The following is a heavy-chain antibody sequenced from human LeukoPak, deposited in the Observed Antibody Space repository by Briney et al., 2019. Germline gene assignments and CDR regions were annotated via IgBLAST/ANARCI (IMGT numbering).Heavy chain of an antibody. J-gene: IGHJ4*02. V-gene: IGHV4-31*03. CDR1: GGSISSGGYY. D-gene: IGHD6-6*01. CDR3: ARGHEYSSSSVVGY. CDR2: IYYSGST. Sequence: PSETLSLTCTVSGGSISSGGYYWSWIRQHPGKGLEWIGYIYYSGSTYYNPSLKSRVTISVDTSKNQFSLKPSSVTAADTAVYYCARGHEYSSSSVVGYWGQGTLVTVSS.